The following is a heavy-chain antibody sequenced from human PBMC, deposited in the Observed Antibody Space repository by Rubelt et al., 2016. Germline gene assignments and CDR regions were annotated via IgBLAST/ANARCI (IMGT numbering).Heavy chain of an antibody. D-gene: IGHD3-10*01. CDR3: ARDSNYYGLGSYPIGY. CDR1: GFASNDSA. CDR2: IRWNRGSI. J-gene: IGHJ1*01. Sequence: QLVESGGGLVQPGTSLRLSCTASGFASNDSAMHWVRPAPGKGLEWVSGIRWNRGSIAYADSVKGRFPLSSHNARNSRHLQMNSPRAEDTALYYCARDSNYYGLGSYPIGYWGQGTLVTVSS. V-gene: IGHV3-9*02.